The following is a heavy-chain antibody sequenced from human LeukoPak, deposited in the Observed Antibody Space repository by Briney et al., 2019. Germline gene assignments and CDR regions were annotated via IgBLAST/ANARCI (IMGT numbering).Heavy chain of an antibody. CDR3: ARHKQWLVGAWDY. CDR1: GGSVSSGSYY. D-gene: IGHD6-19*01. J-gene: IGHJ4*02. Sequence: SETLSLTCTVSGGSVSSGSYYWSWIRQPPGKGLEWIGYIYYSGSTNYNPSLKSRVTISVDTSKNQFSLKLSSVTAADTAVYYCARHKQWLVGAWDYWGQGTLVTVSS. V-gene: IGHV4-61*01. CDR2: IYYSGST.